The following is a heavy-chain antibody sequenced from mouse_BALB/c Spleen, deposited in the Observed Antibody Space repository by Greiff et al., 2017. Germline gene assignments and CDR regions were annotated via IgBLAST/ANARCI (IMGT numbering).Heavy chain of an antibody. V-gene: IGHV5-6-3*01. CDR2: INSNGGST. J-gene: IGHJ4*01. Sequence: VQLQQSGGGLVQPGGSLKLSCAASGFTFSSYGMSWVRQTPDKRLELVATINSNGGSTYYPDSVKGRFTISRDNARNILYLQMSSLRSEDTAMYYCARMRRGEAMDYWGQGTSVTVSS. CDR1: GFTFSSYG. CDR3: ARMRRGEAMDY.